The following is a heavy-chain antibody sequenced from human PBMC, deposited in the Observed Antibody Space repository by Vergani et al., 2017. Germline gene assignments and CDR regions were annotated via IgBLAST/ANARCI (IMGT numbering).Heavy chain of an antibody. Sequence: EVQLVASGGGLVQRGGSLRLSCEASGFTFSNLWMTWVRQAPGKGLEWVANIKYDGSKKNYVDSVKGRFTISRDNAKNSLYLQMNNLRVEDTAVYFCARSPHGYTYGDYISQIDPWGQGTLVTVSS. V-gene: IGHV3-7*01. CDR2: IKYDGSKK. J-gene: IGHJ5*02. CDR1: GFTFSNLW. D-gene: IGHD5-18*01. CDR3: ARSPHGYTYGDYISQIDP.